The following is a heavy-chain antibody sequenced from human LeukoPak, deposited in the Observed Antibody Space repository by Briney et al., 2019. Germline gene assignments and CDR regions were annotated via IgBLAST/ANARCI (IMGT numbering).Heavy chain of an antibody. CDR1: GYSFTNYW. Sequence: GESLKISCKGSGYSFTNYWIGWVRQMPGKGLEWMGIIYPADSDARYSPSFQGQVTISADKSITTAYLQWSSLKASDTAMYYCARRGYCATTTCHRLFDYWGQGTLVTVSS. CDR2: IYPADSDA. J-gene: IGHJ4*02. D-gene: IGHD2-2*01. CDR3: ARRGYCATTTCHRLFDY. V-gene: IGHV5-51*01.